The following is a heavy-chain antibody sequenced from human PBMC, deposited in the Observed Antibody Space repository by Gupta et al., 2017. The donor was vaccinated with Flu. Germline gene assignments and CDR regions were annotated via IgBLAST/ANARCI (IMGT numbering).Heavy chain of an antibody. V-gene: IGHV3-74*01. D-gene: IGHD3-10*01. CDR2: INSDGSST. J-gene: IGHJ4*02. CDR1: GFTFSSYW. Sequence: VQPGGSLRLSCAASGFTFSSYWMHWVRQAPGKGLVWVSRINSDGSSTSYADSVKGRFTISRDNAKNTLYLQMNSLRAEDTAVYDVAAGSYGSGTYWGQVTLVTVSS. CDR3: AAGSYGSGTY.